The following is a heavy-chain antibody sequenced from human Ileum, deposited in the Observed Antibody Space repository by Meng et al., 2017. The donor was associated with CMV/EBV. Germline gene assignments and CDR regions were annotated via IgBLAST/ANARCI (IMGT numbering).Heavy chain of an antibody. CDR2: INAGGST. D-gene: IGHD4-17*01. CDR1: GGSISTYY. J-gene: IGHJ4*02. V-gene: IGHV4-4*07. CDR3: AREENTVNQFEY. Sequence: QEPGPGLVKPSGTLSLTGSVSGGSISTYYWAWVRRPAGKALEWIGRINAGGSTNDNPSLKSRVTMSVDTSKNQFSLKVTSVTAADTAVYYCAREENTVNQFEYWGQGTLVTVSS.